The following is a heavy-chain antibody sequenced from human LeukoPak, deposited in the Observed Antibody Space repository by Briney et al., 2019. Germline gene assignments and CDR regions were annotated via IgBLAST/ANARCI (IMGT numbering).Heavy chain of an antibody. CDR3: AKQKGGSYDDAFDI. V-gene: IGHV3-23*01. D-gene: IGHD1-26*01. Sequence: GGSLRLSCAASGLTFSSYAMSWVRQAPGKGLEWVSGISGSGGSTYYADSVKGRFTISRDNSKNTLFLQMNSLRAEDTALYYCAKQKGGSYDDAFDIWGQGTMVTVSS. CDR2: ISGSGGST. J-gene: IGHJ3*02. CDR1: GLTFSSYA.